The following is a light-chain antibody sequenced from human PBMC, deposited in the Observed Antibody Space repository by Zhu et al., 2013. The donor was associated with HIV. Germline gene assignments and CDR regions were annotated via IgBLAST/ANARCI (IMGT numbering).Light chain of an antibody. CDR2: EVS. CDR1: SSDVGSYNL. V-gene: IGLV2-14*02. Sequence: QSALTQPASVSGSPGQSITISCTGTSSDVGSYNLVSWYQQHPGKAPRLMIYEVSNRPSGVSHRFSGSKSGNTASLTISGLQAEDEADYYCSSYTSTSTVVFGGGTKLTVL. J-gene: IGLJ2*01. CDR3: SSYTSTSTVV.